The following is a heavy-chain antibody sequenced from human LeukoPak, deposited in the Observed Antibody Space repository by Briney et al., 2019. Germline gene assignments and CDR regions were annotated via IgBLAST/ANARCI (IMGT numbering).Heavy chain of an antibody. CDR1: GGTFSGYA. J-gene: IGHJ4*02. CDR3: ARAPNWNDFTYYFDY. CDR2: IIPIFGTA. Sequence: ASVKVSCKASGGTFSGYAISWVRQAPGQGLEWMGGIIPIFGTANYAQKFQGRVTITADESTSTAYMELSSLRSEDTAVYYCARAPNWNDFTYYFDYWGQGTLVTVSS. V-gene: IGHV1-69*13. D-gene: IGHD1-1*01.